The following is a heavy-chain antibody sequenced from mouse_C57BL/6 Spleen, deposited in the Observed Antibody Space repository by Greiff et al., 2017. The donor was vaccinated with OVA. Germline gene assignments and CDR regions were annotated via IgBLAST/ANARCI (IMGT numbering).Heavy chain of an antibody. CDR1: GYTFTDYE. Sequence: VQLQQSGAELVRPGASVTLSCKASGYTFTDYEMHWVKQTPVHGLEWIGAIDPETGGTAYNQKFKGKAILTADKSSSTAYMELRSLTSEDAAVYYCTRPGSSSWFAYWGQGTLVTVSA. D-gene: IGHD1-1*01. CDR2: IDPETGGT. CDR3: TRPGSSSWFAY. J-gene: IGHJ3*01. V-gene: IGHV1-15*01.